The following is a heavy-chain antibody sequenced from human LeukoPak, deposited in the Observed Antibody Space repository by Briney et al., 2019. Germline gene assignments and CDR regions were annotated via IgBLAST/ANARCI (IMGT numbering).Heavy chain of an antibody. CDR3: ARVRYYYDSSGYPDY. Sequence: ASVKVSCKASGYTFTGYYMHWVRQAPGQGLEWMGWINPNSGGTNYAQKFQGRVTMTRDTSISTAYMELSRLRSDDTAVYYCARVRYYYDSSGYPDYWAQGTLVTVSS. CDR2: INPNSGGT. V-gene: IGHV1-2*02. CDR1: GYTFTGYY. D-gene: IGHD3-22*01. J-gene: IGHJ4*02.